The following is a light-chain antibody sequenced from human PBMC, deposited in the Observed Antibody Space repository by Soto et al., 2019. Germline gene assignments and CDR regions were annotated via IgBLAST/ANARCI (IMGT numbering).Light chain of an antibody. Sequence: DIQMDECGSSLSSAVGNRVTITYRASQSISSSLNWYQQKPGKAPKLLIYAASSLQSGVPSRFSGSGSGTDFTLTISSLQPEDFATYYCQQSYSTPLTFGGGTKVDIK. CDR1: QSISSS. CDR3: QQSYSTPLT. V-gene: IGKV1-39*01. CDR2: AAS. J-gene: IGKJ4*01.